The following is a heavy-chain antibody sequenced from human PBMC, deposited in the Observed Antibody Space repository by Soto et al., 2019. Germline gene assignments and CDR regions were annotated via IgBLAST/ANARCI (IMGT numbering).Heavy chain of an antibody. Sequence: QVQLQQWGAGLLKPSETLSLTCAVYGGSFSGYYWSWIRQPPGKGLEWIGEINHSGSTNYNPSLTSRVTISVDTSKNKFSLKLSSVTAADTAVYYCARGQGLSIAVASVGRAFDIWGQGTMVTVSS. J-gene: IGHJ3*02. V-gene: IGHV4-34*01. CDR2: INHSGST. CDR1: GGSFSGYY. D-gene: IGHD6-19*01. CDR3: ARGQGLSIAVASVGRAFDI.